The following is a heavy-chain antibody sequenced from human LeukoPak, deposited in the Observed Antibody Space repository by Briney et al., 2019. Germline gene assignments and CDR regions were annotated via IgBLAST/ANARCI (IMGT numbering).Heavy chain of an antibody. D-gene: IGHD1-26*01. CDR2: IWYDGSNK. CDR3: AGGLVGARGSTDAFDI. CDR1: GFTFSSYG. J-gene: IGHJ3*02. Sequence: PGGSLRLSCAASGFTFSSYGMHWVRQAPGKGLEWVAVIWYDGSNKYYADSVKGRFTISRDNSKNTLYLQMNSLRAEDTAVYYCAGGLVGARGSTDAFDIWGQGTMVTVSS. V-gene: IGHV3-33*01.